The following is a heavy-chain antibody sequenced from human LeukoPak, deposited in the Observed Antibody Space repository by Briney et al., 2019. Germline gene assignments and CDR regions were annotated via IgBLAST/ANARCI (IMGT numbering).Heavy chain of an antibody. J-gene: IGHJ4*02. Sequence: SETLSLTCAVSRYSLSSGYSWGWIRQPPGKGLEWIGSIYHSGSTYYNPSLKSRVIISVDTSKTQCSLRLSSVTAADTAVYFCLRLGDIVVVPDVYFVYSGQRTPVTVSS. CDR3: LRLGDIVVVPDVYFVY. D-gene: IGHD2-2*01. CDR2: IYHSGST. V-gene: IGHV4-38-2*01. CDR1: RYSLSSGYS.